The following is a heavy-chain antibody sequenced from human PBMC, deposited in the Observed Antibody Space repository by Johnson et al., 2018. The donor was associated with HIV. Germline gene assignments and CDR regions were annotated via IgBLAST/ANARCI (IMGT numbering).Heavy chain of an antibody. V-gene: IGHV3-11*01. J-gene: IGHJ3*02. CDR2: ISDRGGTI. Sequence: QVQLVESGGGLVKPGVSLRLSCTASGFTFSDYFMTWIRQAPGKGLEWVSYISDRGGTIYYADSVKGRFTISRDNAKNTLYLQMNSLKTEDTAVYYCTTEITMIVVVITTYAFDIWGQGTMVTVSS. CDR1: GFTFSDYF. D-gene: IGHD3-22*01. CDR3: TTEITMIVVVITTYAFDI.